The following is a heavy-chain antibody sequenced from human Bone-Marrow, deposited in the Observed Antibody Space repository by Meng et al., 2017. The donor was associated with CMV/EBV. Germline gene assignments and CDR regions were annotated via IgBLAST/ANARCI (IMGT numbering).Heavy chain of an antibody. CDR1: GFTFSSYA. D-gene: IGHD6-6*01. CDR2: IRYDGSNK. J-gene: IGHJ6*02. CDR3: AKPIAARGRYGMDV. V-gene: IGHV3-30*02. Sequence: GGSLRLSCAASGFTFSSYAMHWVRQAPGKGLEWVAFIRYDGSNKYYADSVKGRFTISRDNSKNTLYLQMNSLRAEDTAVYYCAKPIAARGRYGMDVWGQGTTVTVSS.